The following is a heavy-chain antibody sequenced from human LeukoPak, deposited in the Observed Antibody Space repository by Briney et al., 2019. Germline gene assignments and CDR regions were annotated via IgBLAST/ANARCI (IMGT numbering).Heavy chain of an antibody. Sequence: GGSLRLSCAASGFTFSSYAMSWVRQAPGKGLEWASAISGSGGSTYYADSVKGRFTISRDNSKNTLYLQMNSLRAEDTAVYYCAKDPDFWSGYYTGYFDYWGQGTLVTVSS. J-gene: IGHJ4*02. CDR1: GFTFSSYA. CDR3: AKDPDFWSGYYTGYFDY. V-gene: IGHV3-23*01. CDR2: ISGSGGST. D-gene: IGHD3-3*01.